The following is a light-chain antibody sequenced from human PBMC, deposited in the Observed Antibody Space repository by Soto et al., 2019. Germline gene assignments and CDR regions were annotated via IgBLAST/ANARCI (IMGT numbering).Light chain of an antibody. CDR1: SSDVGGYNY. CDR2: EVS. CDR3: SPYAVTNIFV. Sequence: QSVLTQPPSASGSPGQSVTISCTGTSSDVGGYNYVSWYQQHPGKAPKVIIYEVSKRPSGVPDRFSGSKSGSTASLTVSGLQAEDEADYYCSPYAVTNIFVFGTGTKVTV. V-gene: IGLV2-8*01. J-gene: IGLJ1*01.